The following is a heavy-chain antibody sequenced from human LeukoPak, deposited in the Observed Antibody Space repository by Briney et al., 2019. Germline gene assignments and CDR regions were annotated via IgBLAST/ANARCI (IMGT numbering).Heavy chain of an antibody. D-gene: IGHD2-21*01. V-gene: IGHV3-23*01. CDR3: ARQRMVSGGDTFDY. CDR2: ISGIGGNT. J-gene: IGHJ4*02. CDR1: GFTFSSYG. Sequence: GGTLRLSCAASGFTFSSYGMSWVRQAPGKGLEWVSAISGIGGNTFYADSVKGRFTISRDNSKNTLYLQMNSLRAEDTAVYYCARQRMVSGGDTFDYWGQGTLVTVSS.